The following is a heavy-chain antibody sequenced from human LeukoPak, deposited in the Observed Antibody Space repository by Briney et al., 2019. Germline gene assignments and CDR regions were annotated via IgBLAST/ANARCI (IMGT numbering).Heavy chain of an antibody. J-gene: IGHJ4*02. CDR3: VKDANYYDSSGYLIPFDY. V-gene: IGHV3-23*01. Sequence: GGSLRLSCAASGFTFNTFAMTWVRQAPGKGLEWVSSISGSGTTSYYADSVKGRFTISRDNSNYTLFLQVNSLRAEDTALYYCVKDANYYDSSGYLIPFDYWGLGTLVTVSS. CDR2: ISGSGTTS. CDR1: GFTFNTFA. D-gene: IGHD3-22*01.